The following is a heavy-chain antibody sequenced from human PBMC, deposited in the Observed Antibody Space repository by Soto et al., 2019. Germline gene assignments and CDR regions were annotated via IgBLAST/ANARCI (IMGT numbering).Heavy chain of an antibody. CDR3: TRQNIEHSSGWYP. D-gene: IGHD6-13*01. Sequence: DVQLVECGGGVVQPGGSLRLSCAASGFIFRNYHMNWVRQAPGKGLELVSYIRNSGNIIYYADSVKGRFTISRDNAKDSLYLQMNSLRDEDTAVYYCTRQNIEHSSGWYPWGQGTLVTVSS. J-gene: IGHJ5*02. CDR1: GFIFRNYH. CDR2: IRNSGNII. V-gene: IGHV3-48*02.